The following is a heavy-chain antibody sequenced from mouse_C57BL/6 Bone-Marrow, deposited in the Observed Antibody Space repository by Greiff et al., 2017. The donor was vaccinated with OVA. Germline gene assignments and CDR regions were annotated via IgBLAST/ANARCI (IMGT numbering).Heavy chain of an antibody. CDR1: GYTFTSYW. Sequence: QVHVKQPGAELVKPGASVKMSCKASGYTFTSYWITWVKQRPGQGLEWIGDIYPGSGSTNYNEKFKSKATLTVDTSSSTAYMQLRSLTSEDSAVYYCYDGYYDYWGQGTTLTVSS. CDR2: IYPGSGST. V-gene: IGHV1-55*01. D-gene: IGHD2-3*01. CDR3: YDGYYDY. J-gene: IGHJ2*01.